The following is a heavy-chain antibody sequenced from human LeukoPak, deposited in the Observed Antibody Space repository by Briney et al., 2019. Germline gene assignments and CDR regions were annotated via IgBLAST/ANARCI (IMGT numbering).Heavy chain of an antibody. CDR1: GGSFSGYY. V-gene: IGHV4-34*01. Sequence: SETLSLTCAVYGGSFSGYYWSWIRQPPGKGLEWIGEINHSGSTNYNPSLKSRVTISVDTSKNQFSPKLSSVTAADTAVYYCARGRYYGSGRPFDYWGQGTLVTVSS. D-gene: IGHD3-10*01. CDR3: ARGRYYGSGRPFDY. CDR2: INHSGST. J-gene: IGHJ4*02.